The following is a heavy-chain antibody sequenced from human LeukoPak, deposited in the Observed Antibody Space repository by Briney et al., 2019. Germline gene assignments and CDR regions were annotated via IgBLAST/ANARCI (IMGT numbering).Heavy chain of an antibody. V-gene: IGHV1-69*13. D-gene: IGHD3-22*01. CDR3: AISHSDSSGYHRAVLGYFDL. Sequence: SVKVSCKASGGTFSSYAISWVRQAPGQGLEWMGGIIPIFGTANYAQKFQGRVTITADESTSTAYMELSSLRSEDTAVYYCAISHSDSSGYHRAVLGYFDLWGRGTLVTVSS. J-gene: IGHJ2*01. CDR1: GGTFSSYA. CDR2: IIPIFGTA.